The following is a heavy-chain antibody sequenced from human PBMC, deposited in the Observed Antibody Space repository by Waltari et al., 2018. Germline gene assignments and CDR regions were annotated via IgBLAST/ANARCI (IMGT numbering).Heavy chain of an antibody. CDR3: ARELWSPNYYYYGMDV. CDR1: GFTVSSNS. Sequence: EVQLVESGGGLIQPGGSLRLSCAASGFTVSSNSMSWVRPAPGKGLEWVSVIYSGGSTYYADSVKGRFTISRDNSKNTLYLQMNSLRAEDTAVYYCARELWSPNYYYYGMDVWGQGTTVTVSS. D-gene: IGHD2-8*02. CDR2: IYSGGST. V-gene: IGHV3-53*01. J-gene: IGHJ6*02.